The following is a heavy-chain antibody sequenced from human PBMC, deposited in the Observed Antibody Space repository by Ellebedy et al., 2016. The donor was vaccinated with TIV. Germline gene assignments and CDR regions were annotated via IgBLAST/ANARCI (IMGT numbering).Heavy chain of an antibody. CDR1: GFTFSSYA. J-gene: IGHJ4*02. CDR3: AKVTGDPDY. D-gene: IGHD4-17*01. Sequence: GESLKISCAASGFTFSSYAMSWVRQAPGKGLEWVSAISGSGGSTYYADSVKGRFTISRDNSKNTLYLQMNSLRAEDTAVYYCAKVTGDPDYWGQGTLVTVSS. V-gene: IGHV3-23*01. CDR2: ISGSGGST.